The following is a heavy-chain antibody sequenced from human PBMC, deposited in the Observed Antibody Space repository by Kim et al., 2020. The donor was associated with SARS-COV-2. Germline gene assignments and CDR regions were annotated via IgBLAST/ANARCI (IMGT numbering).Heavy chain of an antibody. Sequence: SVKVSCKASGGTFSSYAISWVRQAPGQGLEWMGRIIPILGIANYAQKFQGRVTITADKSTSTAYMELSSLRSEDTAVYYCARAKRSYDILTGYPYYGMDVWGQGTTVTVSS. CDR1: GGTFSSYA. D-gene: IGHD3-9*01. CDR2: IIPILGIA. V-gene: IGHV1-69*04. CDR3: ARAKRSYDILTGYPYYGMDV. J-gene: IGHJ6*02.